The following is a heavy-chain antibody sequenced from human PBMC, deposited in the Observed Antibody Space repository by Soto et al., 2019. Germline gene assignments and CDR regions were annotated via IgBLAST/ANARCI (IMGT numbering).Heavy chain of an antibody. CDR1: GFTFSSYA. CDR2: ISGSGGST. V-gene: IGHV3-23*01. Sequence: GGSLRLSCAASGFTFSSYAMSWVRQAPGKGLEWVSAISGSGGSTYYADSVKGRFTISRDNSKNTLYLQMNSLRAEDTAVYYCAKVQLTGNSHALDYYYYYGMDVWGQGPTVTVYS. D-gene: IGHD1-20*01. J-gene: IGHJ6*02. CDR3: AKVQLTGNSHALDYYYYYGMDV.